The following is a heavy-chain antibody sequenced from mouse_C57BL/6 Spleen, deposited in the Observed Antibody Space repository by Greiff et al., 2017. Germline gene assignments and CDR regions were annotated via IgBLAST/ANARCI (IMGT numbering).Heavy chain of an antibody. Sequence: VQLQQSGPELVKPGASVKIPCKASGYTFTDYNMDWVKQSPGKSLEWIGDINPNNGGTIYNQKFKGKATLTVDKSSSTAYMELRSLTAEDTAVYYGASSGGGAWGYGFGDGGKGTTLTVSS. V-gene: IGHV1-18*01. D-gene: IGHD2-2*01. J-gene: IGHJ2*01. CDR2: INPNNGGT. CDR1: GYTFTDYN. CDR3: ASSGGGAWGYGFGD.